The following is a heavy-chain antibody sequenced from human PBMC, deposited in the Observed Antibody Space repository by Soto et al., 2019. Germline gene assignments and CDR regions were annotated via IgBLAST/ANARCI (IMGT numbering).Heavy chain of an antibody. CDR2: IYSSGST. CDR3: ARGTGNCNFWYYGDY. CDR1: GGSFSSGDYY. Sequence: QVQMQESGPGQVKPSQTLSLTCTVSGGSFSSGDYYWSWIRQHPVKSLERIGYIYSSGSTYYNPSLKRRDTISVDTSKKQFSLALSSVTAADTAVYFGARGTGNCNFWYYGDYCCEGTLFTVSS. D-gene: IGHD1-7*01. V-gene: IGHV4-31*03. J-gene: IGHJ4*02.